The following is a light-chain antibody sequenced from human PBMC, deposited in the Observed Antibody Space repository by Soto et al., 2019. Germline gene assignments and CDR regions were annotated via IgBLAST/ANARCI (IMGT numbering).Light chain of an antibody. CDR3: SSHTSGSTRV. V-gene: IGLV2-14*01. CDR1: FSDVGGYDY. J-gene: IGLJ1*01. CDR2: EVT. Sequence: QSALTQPASVSGSPGQSIAISCTGTFSDVGGYDYVSWYQQHPDKAPKLMIYEVTKRPSGVSNRFSGSKSGNTASLPISGLQPEDEADYYCSSHTSGSTRVFGSRTKLTVL.